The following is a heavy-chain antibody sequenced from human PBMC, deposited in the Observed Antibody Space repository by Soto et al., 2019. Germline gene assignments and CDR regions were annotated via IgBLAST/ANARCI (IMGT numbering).Heavy chain of an antibody. V-gene: IGHV4-59*08. J-gene: IGHJ5*02. CDR3: ARGPRSYYDFWSGYSLYNWFDP. CDR2: IYYSGST. D-gene: IGHD3-3*01. CDR1: GGSISSYY. Sequence: SETLSLTCTVSGGSISSYYWSWIRQPPGKGLEWIGYIYYSGSTNYNPSLKSRVTISVDTSKNQFSLKLSSVTAADTAVYYCARGPRSYYDFWSGYSLYNWFDPWGQGTLVTVSS.